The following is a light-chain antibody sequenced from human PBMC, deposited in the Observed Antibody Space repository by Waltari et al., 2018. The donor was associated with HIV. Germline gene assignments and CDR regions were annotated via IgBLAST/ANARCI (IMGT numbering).Light chain of an antibody. Sequence: DIQMTQSPSPLSASIGDRVTITCRASQSISRFLNWYQQKPGKVPKLLISAASSLQSGVPSRFSGSGSGTDFTLTISSMQPEDFATYYCQQSYSTPPTFGQGTKVEIK. J-gene: IGKJ1*01. V-gene: IGKV1-39*01. CDR3: QQSYSTPPT. CDR1: QSISRF. CDR2: AAS.